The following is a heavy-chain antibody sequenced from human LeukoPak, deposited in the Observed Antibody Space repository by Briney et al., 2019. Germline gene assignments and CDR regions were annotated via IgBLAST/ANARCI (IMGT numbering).Heavy chain of an antibody. D-gene: IGHD1-26*01. V-gene: IGHV4-61*02. CDR2: IYTRGST. Sequence: SETLSLTCTVSGGSISSGNYYWSWIRQPAGKGLEWIGRIYTRGSTKYTPPLKSRVTMSVDTSKNQFSLKLSSVTAADTAVYYCARDGRFPPEVLPRYFDYWGQGTLVTVSS. CDR3: ARDGRFPPEVLPRYFDY. CDR1: GGSISSGNYY. J-gene: IGHJ4*02.